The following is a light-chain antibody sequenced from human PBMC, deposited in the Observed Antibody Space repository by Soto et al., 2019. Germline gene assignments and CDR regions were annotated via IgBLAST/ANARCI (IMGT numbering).Light chain of an antibody. CDR2: EVT. J-gene: IGLJ2*01. V-gene: IGLV2-8*01. CDR3: TSYAGSNILA. CDR1: SSDNGGYDY. Sequence: QSVLTQPPSASGSPGQSVTISCTGTSSDNGGYDYVSWYQQHPGKAPKLMIYEVTKRPSGVPDRFSGSKSGNTASLTVSGLQAEDEADYYCTSYAGSNILAVGGGTQLTVL.